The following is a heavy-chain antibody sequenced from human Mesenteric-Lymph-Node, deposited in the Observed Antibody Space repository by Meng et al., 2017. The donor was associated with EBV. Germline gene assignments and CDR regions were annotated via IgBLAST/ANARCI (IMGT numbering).Heavy chain of an antibody. V-gene: IGHV2-5*02. CDR1: GFSLITPEVG. J-gene: IGHJ4*02. Sequence: QITLKESGPTLVKPXXTLTLTFAFSGFSLITPEVGVGWIRQPPGKALEWLALIYWDDDKRYSPSLKSRLNITKDTSKNQVVLTLTNMDPVDTGTYYCAHSVGELLGHFDYWGQGTLVTVSS. CDR3: AHSVGELLGHFDY. CDR2: IYWDDDK. D-gene: IGHD1-26*01.